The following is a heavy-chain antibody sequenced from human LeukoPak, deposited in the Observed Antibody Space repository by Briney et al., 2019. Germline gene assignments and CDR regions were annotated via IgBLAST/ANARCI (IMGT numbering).Heavy chain of an antibody. CDR1: GYTFTDYY. D-gene: IGHD3-10*01. V-gene: IGHV1-2*02. J-gene: IGHJ6*02. CDR2: INPNSGGT. Sequence: ASVKVSCKPSGYTFTDYYMHWVRQAPGQGLEWMGWINPNSGGTNYAQKFQGRVTMTRDTSISTAYMELSRLRSDDTAVYYCARGITMVRGVPFYYYYGMDVWGQGTTVTVSS. CDR3: ARGITMVRGVPFYYYYGMDV.